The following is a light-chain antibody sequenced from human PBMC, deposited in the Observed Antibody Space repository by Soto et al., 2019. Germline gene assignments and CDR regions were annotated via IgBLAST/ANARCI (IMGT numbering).Light chain of an antibody. CDR2: EVS. J-gene: IGLJ1*01. CDR3: TSYTRSPPNV. Sequence: QSVLTQPASVSGSPGQSITISCTGTSSDVGGYNYVSWYQHHPGKAPKLMVYEVSNRPSGVSNRFSGSKSGNTASLTISGLQAENQADSYCTSYTRSPPNVFGTGTKVTVL. CDR1: SSDVGGYNY. V-gene: IGLV2-14*01.